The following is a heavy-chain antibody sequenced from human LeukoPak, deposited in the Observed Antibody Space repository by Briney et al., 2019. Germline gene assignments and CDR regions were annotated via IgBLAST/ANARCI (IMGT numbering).Heavy chain of an antibody. CDR3: AREIRDWYFDL. CDR1: RFTVSTSY. Sequence: GGSLRLSCAVSRFTVSTSYMNWVRQAPGKGLEWVSVIYDGGHTNYADSVRGRFTISRDNSKNTLYPQMNSLRAEDTAVYYCAREIRDWYFDLWGRGTLVTVSS. J-gene: IGHJ2*01. D-gene: IGHD3-10*01. CDR2: IYDGGHT. V-gene: IGHV3-53*01.